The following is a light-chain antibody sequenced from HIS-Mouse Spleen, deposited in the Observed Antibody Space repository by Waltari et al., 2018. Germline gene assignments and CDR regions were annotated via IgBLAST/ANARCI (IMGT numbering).Light chain of an antibody. J-gene: IGKJ2*01. CDR1: QSISSW. CDR2: KAS. V-gene: IGKV1-5*03. Sequence: DIQMTQSPSTLSASVGDRVTITCRASQSISSWLAWYQQKPGKAPKLRIYKASSLESGVPSRFSGSGSGTEFTLTISSLQPDDFATYYCQQYNSYSMYTFGQGTKLEIK. CDR3: QQYNSYSMYT.